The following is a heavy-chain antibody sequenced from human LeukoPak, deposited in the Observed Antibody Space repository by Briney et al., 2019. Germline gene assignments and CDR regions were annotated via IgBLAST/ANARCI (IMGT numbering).Heavy chain of an antibody. CDR3: ARHPHGGYCSGGSCFRTDYYYYMDV. Sequence: PGESLEISCKGSGYSFTSYWIGWVRQMPGKGLEWMGIIYPGDSDTRYSPSFQGQVTISADKSISTAYLQWSSLKASDTAMYYCARHPHGGYCSGGSCFRTDYYYYMDVWGKGTTVTVSS. D-gene: IGHD2-15*01. CDR1: GYSFTSYW. J-gene: IGHJ6*03. V-gene: IGHV5-51*01. CDR2: IYPGDSDT.